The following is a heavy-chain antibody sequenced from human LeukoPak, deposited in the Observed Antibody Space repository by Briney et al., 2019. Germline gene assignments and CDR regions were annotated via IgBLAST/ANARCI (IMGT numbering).Heavy chain of an antibody. CDR1: GYTFTGYY. CDR3: ARDSYYYDSSGYNDY. V-gene: IGHV1-2*02. CDR2: INPNSGGT. J-gene: IGHJ4*02. Sequence: ASVKVSCKASGYTFTGYYMHWVRQAPGQGLEWMGWINPNSGGTSYAQKFQGRVTMTRDTSISTAYMELSRLRSDDAAVYYCARDSYYYDSSGYNDYWGQGTLVTVSS. D-gene: IGHD3-22*01.